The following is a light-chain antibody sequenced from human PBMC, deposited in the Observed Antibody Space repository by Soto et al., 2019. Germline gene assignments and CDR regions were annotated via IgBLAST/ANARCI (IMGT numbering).Light chain of an antibody. CDR2: TAS. J-gene: IGKJ3*01. CDR1: QSIRSY. Sequence: DIQMTQSPSSLSASVGDRVTITCRASQSIRSYLNWYQQKPGKAPHILIYTASRLQSGVPSRFSGSGSGTEFTLTISSVQPEDFANYYCQQSYTTPHTFGPGNKVDIK. CDR3: QQSYTTPHT. V-gene: IGKV1-39*01.